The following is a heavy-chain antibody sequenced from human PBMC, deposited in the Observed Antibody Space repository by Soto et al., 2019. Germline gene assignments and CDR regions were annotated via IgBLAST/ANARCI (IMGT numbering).Heavy chain of an antibody. CDR3: ARVIVDYGGYYGMDV. CDR1: GFTFSSYW. V-gene: IGHV3-74*01. Sequence: GGSLRLSCAASGFTFSSYWMHWVRQAPGKGLVWVSRINSDGSSTSYADSVEGRFTISRDNAKNTLYLQMNSLRAEDTAVYYFARVIVDYGGYYGMDVWGQGTTVTVSS. D-gene: IGHD4-17*01. J-gene: IGHJ6*02. CDR2: INSDGSST.